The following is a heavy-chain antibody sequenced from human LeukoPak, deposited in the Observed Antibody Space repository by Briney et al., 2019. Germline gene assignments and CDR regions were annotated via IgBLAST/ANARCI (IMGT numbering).Heavy chain of an antibody. V-gene: IGHV3-23*01. Sequence: GGSLGLSCAASGFTFSNYAMTWVRQAPGRGLEWVSIIGISDNTYYADSVKGRFTISRDSSKNTLYLQMNSLRAEDTALYYCARKTATQNFDSWGQGTLVTVSS. CDR3: ARKTATQNFDS. D-gene: IGHD2-21*02. CDR2: IGISDNT. CDR1: GFTFSNYA. J-gene: IGHJ4*02.